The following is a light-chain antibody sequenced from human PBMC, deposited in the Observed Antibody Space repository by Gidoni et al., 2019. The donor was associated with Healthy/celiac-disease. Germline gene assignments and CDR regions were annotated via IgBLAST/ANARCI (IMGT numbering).Light chain of an antibody. CDR1: SSDVGGYNY. CDR3: SSYTSSSTLYV. CDR2: EVS. V-gene: IGLV2-14*01. J-gene: IGLJ1*01. Sequence: QSALTQPASVSGSPGQSITISCTGTSSDVGGYNYVPWYQRHPGKAPKLMIYEVSNRPSGVSNRFSGSKSGNTASLTISGLQAEDEADYYCSSYTSSSTLYVFGTGTKVTVL.